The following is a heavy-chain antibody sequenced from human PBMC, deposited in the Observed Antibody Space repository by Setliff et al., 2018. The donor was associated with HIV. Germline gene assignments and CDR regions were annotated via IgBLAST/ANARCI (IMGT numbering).Heavy chain of an antibody. CDR2: IYYSGST. Sequence: SETLSLTCTVSGGSISSSNYYWGWIRQPPGKGLEWIGSIYYSGSTHYNPSLQSRVTVSVDTSKNQFSLNLSSVTAADTAVYYCVRYCSGGTCYDIDYWGQGTVVTVSS. CDR1: GGSISSSNYY. CDR3: VRYCSGGTCYDIDY. D-gene: IGHD2-15*01. J-gene: IGHJ4*02. V-gene: IGHV4-39*01.